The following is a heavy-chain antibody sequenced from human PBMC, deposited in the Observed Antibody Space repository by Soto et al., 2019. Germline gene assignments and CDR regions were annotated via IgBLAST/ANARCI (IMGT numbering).Heavy chain of an antibody. J-gene: IGHJ4*02. Sequence: SETLSLTCTVSGGSISSYYWSWIRQPPGKGLEWIGYIYYSGSTNYNPSLKSRVTISVDTSKNQFSLKLSSVTAADTAVYYCASLRDTAIVDYWGQGTLVTVSS. CDR2: IYYSGST. V-gene: IGHV4-59*08. CDR1: GGSISSYY. CDR3: ASLRDTAIVDY. D-gene: IGHD5-18*01.